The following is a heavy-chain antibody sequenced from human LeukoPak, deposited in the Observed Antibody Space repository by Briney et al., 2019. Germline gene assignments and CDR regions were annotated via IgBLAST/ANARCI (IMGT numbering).Heavy chain of an antibody. D-gene: IGHD3-22*01. Sequence: GGSLRLSCQASGFTFYMYAMSWVRQAPGKGLEWVASMCGTAGCTFYPDSVKGRFTISRDNSKNVLYLRMNSLTAEDTGGGGCAKDRPNFHENSGHYYRRDGDSWGQGTLVTVSS. CDR1: GFTFYMYA. J-gene: IGHJ5*01. CDR3: AKDRPNFHENSGHYYRRDGDS. CDR2: MCGTAGCT. V-gene: IGHV3-23*01.